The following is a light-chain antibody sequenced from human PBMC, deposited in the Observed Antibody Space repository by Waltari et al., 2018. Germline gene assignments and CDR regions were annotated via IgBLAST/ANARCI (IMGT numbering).Light chain of an antibody. CDR2: DVS. Sequence: QSALTQPASVSGSPGQSITISCTGTSSYVDTYNYVSWYQQLPGKAPKLLIYDVSYRPSGVSYRFSGSKSGNTASLTISGLQAEDEADYYCSSYITTNTLELFGGGTSLTVL. V-gene: IGLV2-14*03. CDR3: SSYITTNTLEL. CDR1: SSYVDTYNY. J-gene: IGLJ3*02.